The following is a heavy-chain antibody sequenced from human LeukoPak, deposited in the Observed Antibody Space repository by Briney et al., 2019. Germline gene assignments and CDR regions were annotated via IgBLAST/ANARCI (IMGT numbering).Heavy chain of an antibody. V-gene: IGHV3-23*01. CDR2: ISGSGGST. Sequence: GGSLRLSCAASGFTFSSYAMSWVRQAPGKGLEWVSAISGSGGSTYYADSVKGRFTISRDNSKNTLYLQMNSLRAEDTVVYYCVVVVPAAPYPPFDYWGQGTLVTVSS. CDR1: GFTFSSYA. D-gene: IGHD2-2*01. J-gene: IGHJ4*02. CDR3: VVVVPAAPYPPFDY.